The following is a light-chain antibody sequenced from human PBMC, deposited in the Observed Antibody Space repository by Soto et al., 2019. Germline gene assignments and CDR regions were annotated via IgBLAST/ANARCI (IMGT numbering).Light chain of an antibody. CDR1: TFNVGSNT. Sequence: VLTQPPSASGTPGQRVTISCSGSTFNVGSNTVNWYQQFPGTAPKLLMYSNNQRPSGVPDRLSGSKSGTSASLAISGLQSEDEADYYCAAWDDSLNGYVFGTGTKVTVL. V-gene: IGLV1-44*01. J-gene: IGLJ1*01. CDR3: AAWDDSLNGYV. CDR2: SNN.